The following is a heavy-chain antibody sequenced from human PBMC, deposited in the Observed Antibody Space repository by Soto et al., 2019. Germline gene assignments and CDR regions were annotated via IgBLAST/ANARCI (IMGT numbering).Heavy chain of an antibody. Sequence: GASVKVSCKASGYTFTSYGISWVRQAPGQGLEWMGWISAYNGNTNYAQKLQGRVTMTTDTSTSTAYMELRSLRSDDTAVYYCARVSAPGAVAGMYYYYGLDVWGQGTTVTVSS. D-gene: IGHD6-19*01. V-gene: IGHV1-18*01. CDR3: ARVSAPGAVAGMYYYYGLDV. CDR2: ISAYNGNT. CDR1: GYTFTSYG. J-gene: IGHJ6*02.